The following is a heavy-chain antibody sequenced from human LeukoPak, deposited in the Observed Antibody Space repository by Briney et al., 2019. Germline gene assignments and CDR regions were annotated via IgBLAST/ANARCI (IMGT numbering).Heavy chain of an antibody. CDR2: INWNGGST. CDR3: AKDIWRWAFDI. D-gene: IGHD5-24*01. V-gene: IGHV3-20*04. J-gene: IGHJ3*02. CDR1: GFTFDDYG. Sequence: PGGSLRLSCAASGFTFDDYGMSWVRQAPGKGLEWVSGINWNGGSTGYADSVKGRFTISRDNAKNSLYLQMNSLRAEDTAIYFCAKDIWRWAFDIWGQGTMVTVSS.